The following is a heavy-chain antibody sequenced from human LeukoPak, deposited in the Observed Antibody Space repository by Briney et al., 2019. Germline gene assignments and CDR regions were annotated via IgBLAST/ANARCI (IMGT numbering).Heavy chain of an antibody. J-gene: IGHJ4*02. V-gene: IGHV3-30*03. CDR1: GVTFSRYG. Sequence: PGGSLRLSCAASGVTFSRYGMHWVRQAPGKGLEWVAVISYDGSNKYHADSVKGRFTISRDNSKNTLYLEMNSLKTEDTAVYYCSTDHLPYYDISGYTDYWGQGTLVTVSS. CDR2: ISYDGSNK. CDR3: STDHLPYYDISGYTDY. D-gene: IGHD3-22*01.